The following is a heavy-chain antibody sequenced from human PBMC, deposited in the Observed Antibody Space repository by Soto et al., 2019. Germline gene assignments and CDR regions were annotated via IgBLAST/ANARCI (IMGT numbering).Heavy chain of an antibody. V-gene: IGHV1-18*01. D-gene: IGHD2-15*01. CDR2: ISAYNGNT. CDR1: GYTFTSYG. J-gene: IGHJ6*02. CDR3: ARGYCSGGSCYPGFNYYYGMDV. Sequence: QVQLVQSGAEVKKPGASVKVSCKASGYTFTSYGISWVRQAPGQGLEWMGWISAYNGNTNYAQKLQGRVTMTTDTSTSTAYMELRSLRSDDTAVYYCARGYCSGGSCYPGFNYYYGMDVWGQGNTVTVSS.